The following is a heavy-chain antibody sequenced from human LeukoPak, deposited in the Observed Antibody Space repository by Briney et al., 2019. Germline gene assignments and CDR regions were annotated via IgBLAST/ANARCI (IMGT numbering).Heavy chain of an antibody. CDR1: GFTFSSYW. CDR3: ARVGGYSSGCLDY. Sequence: GGSLRLSCAASGFTFSSYWMSWVRQAPGKGLEWVANIKQDGSEKYYVDSVKGRFTISRDNAKNSLYLQMNSLRAEDTAVYYCARVGGYSSGCLDYWGQGTLVTVSS. CDR2: IKQDGSEK. V-gene: IGHV3-7*01. J-gene: IGHJ4*02. D-gene: IGHD6-19*01.